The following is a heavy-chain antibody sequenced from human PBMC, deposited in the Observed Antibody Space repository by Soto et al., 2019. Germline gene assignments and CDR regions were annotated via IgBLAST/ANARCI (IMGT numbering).Heavy chain of an antibody. V-gene: IGHV4-61*01. Sequence: SETLSLTCSVSGGSVRAGSYHWSWIRQPPGKGLEWIGFIPNNGSPDYNPSLKSRVVVSIDRSKNQFSLKVNSVTAADTAVYFCARIGWGGDSWGQGTLVTVSS. CDR1: GGSVRAGSYH. D-gene: IGHD7-27*01. CDR2: IPNNGSP. CDR3: ARIGWGGDS. J-gene: IGHJ4*02.